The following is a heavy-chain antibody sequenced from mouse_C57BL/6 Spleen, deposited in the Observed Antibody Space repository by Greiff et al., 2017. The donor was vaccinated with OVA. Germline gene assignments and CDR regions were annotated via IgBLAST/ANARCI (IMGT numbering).Heavy chain of an antibody. V-gene: IGHV5-4*01. D-gene: IGHD1-1*01. J-gene: IGHJ4*01. Sequence: EVHLVESGGGLVKPGGSLKLSCAASGFTFSSYSMSWVRQTPDKMLEWVATISDGGSYTYYPDNVKGRFTISRDNAKNNLYLQMSHLKSEDTAMYYCARDADGSRTGAMDYWGQGTSVTVSS. CDR2: ISDGGSYT. CDR1: GFTFSSYS. CDR3: ARDADGSRTGAMDY.